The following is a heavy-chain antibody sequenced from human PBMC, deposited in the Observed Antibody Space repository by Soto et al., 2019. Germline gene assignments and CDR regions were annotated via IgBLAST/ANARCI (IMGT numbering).Heavy chain of an antibody. D-gene: IGHD3-22*01. Sequence: PGESLKISCKGSGYSFTSYWIGWVRQMPGKGLEWMGIIYPGDSDTRYSPSFQGQVTISADKSISTAYLQWSSLKASDTAMYYCARSGTHYYDSSGYYPHFSGMDVWGQGTTVTVSS. CDR3: ARSGTHYYDSSGYYPHFSGMDV. V-gene: IGHV5-51*01. J-gene: IGHJ6*02. CDR2: IYPGDSDT. CDR1: GYSFTSYW.